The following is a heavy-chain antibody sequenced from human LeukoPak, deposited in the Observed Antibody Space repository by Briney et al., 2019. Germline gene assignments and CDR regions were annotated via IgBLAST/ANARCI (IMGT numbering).Heavy chain of an antibody. CDR3: ARGLPPHYFDY. J-gene: IGHJ4*02. Sequence: PSETLSLTCTVSGGSLSSYYWSWIRPPAGKGLEWIGRIYTSGSTNHNPPLKSRVTISVDKSKNQFSLKLSSVTAADTAVYYCARGLPPHYFDYWGQGTLVTVSS. V-gene: IGHV4-4*07. D-gene: IGHD3-16*01. CDR1: GGSLSSYY. CDR2: IYTSGST.